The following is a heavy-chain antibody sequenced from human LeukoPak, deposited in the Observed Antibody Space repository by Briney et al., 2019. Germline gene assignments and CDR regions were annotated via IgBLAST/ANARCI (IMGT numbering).Heavy chain of an antibody. V-gene: IGHV4-59*01. CDR3: ARDLGYSSSRVENWFDP. J-gene: IGHJ5*02. CDR1: GGSFSGYY. CDR2: IYYSGST. Sequence: SETLSLTCAVYGGSFSGYYWSWIRQPPGKGLEWIGYIYYSGSTNYNPSLKSRVTISVDTSKNQFSLKLSSVTAADTAVYYCARDLGYSSSRVENWFDPWGQGTLVTVSS. D-gene: IGHD6-13*01.